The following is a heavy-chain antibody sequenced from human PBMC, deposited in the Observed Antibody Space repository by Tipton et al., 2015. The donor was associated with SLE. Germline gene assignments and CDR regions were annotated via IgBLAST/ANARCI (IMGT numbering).Heavy chain of an antibody. CDR3: ARDWEGDHYFDY. CDR2: IKQDGSEK. CDR1: GFTFSSYW. Sequence: GSLRLSCAASGFTFSSYWMSWVRQAPGKGLEWVANIKQDGSEKYYVDSVKGRFTISRDNAKNSLYLQMNSLGAEDTAVYYCARDWEGDHYFDYWGQGTLVTVSS. V-gene: IGHV3-7*03. J-gene: IGHJ4*02. D-gene: IGHD1-26*01.